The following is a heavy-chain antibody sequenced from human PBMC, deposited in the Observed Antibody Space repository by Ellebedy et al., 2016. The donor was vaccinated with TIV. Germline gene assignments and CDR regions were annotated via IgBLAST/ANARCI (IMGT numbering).Heavy chain of an antibody. CDR3: ARDGLRSYTFDY. CDR1: GFTFSSYW. V-gene: IGHV3-7*01. CDR2: IKQDGSAK. J-gene: IGHJ4*02. D-gene: IGHD3-10*01. Sequence: GESLKISCAASGFTFSSYWMQWVRQAPGKGLEWVANIKQDGSAKYYVDSVKGRFTISRDNAKNSVYLQMNNLRAEDTAVYYCARDGLRSYTFDYWGQGTLVTVSS.